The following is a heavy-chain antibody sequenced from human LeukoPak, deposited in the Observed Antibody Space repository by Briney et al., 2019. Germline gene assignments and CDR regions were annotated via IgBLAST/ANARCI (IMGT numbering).Heavy chain of an antibody. Sequence: PSETLSLTCTVSGGSISSSSYYWGWIRQPPGKGLEWIGSIYYSGSTCYNPSLKSRVTISVDTSKNQFSLKLSSVTAADTAVYYCARTYSGSYYGFDAFDIWGQGTMVTVSS. CDR1: GGSISSSSYY. CDR3: ARTYSGSYYGFDAFDI. D-gene: IGHD1-26*01. V-gene: IGHV4-39*01. CDR2: IYYSGST. J-gene: IGHJ3*02.